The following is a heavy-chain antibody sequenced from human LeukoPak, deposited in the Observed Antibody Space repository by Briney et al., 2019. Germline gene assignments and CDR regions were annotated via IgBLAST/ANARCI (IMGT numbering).Heavy chain of an antibody. V-gene: IGHV3-21*01. D-gene: IGHD6-13*01. Sequence: GGSLRLSCTASGFTFSSYNMNWVRQAPGKGLEWVSSISSSSSCIYYADSVKGRFTISRDNAKNSLYLQMNSLRAEDTAVYYCARDEGSIAAAGSFDYWGQGTLVTVSS. CDR2: ISSSSSCI. CDR3: ARDEGSIAAAGSFDY. J-gene: IGHJ4*02. CDR1: GFTFSSYN.